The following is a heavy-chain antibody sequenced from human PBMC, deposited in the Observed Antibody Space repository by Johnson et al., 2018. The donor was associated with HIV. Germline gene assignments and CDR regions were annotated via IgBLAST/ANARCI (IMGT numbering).Heavy chain of an antibody. CDR1: GFTFDDYA. CDR3: ASAGRLRYFDWLLSAFDI. Sequence: VLLVESGGGLVQPGRSLKLSCAASGFTFDDYAMHWVRQTPGKGLEWVSHRGSFSRDNSKNTLYLQMGSLRAEDMAVYYCASAGRLRYFDWLLSAFDIWGQGTMVTVSS. J-gene: IGHJ3*02. V-gene: IGHV3-9*03. D-gene: IGHD3-9*01.